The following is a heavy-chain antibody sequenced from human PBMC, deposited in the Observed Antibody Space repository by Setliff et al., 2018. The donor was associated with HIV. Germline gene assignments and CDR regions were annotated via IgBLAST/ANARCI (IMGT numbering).Heavy chain of an antibody. J-gene: IGHJ5*02. CDR3: GRSRRDCGGGACKSDWFDP. CDR1: GGTFSSYG. V-gene: IGHV1-69*05. Sequence: SVKVSCTASGGTFSSYGISWVRQAPGQGLEWVGGIIPTFGTVNYAQKFQGRVSIITDESTNTAYMELSSLRSGDTAVYYCGRSRRDCGGGACKSDWFDPWGQGTLVTVS. D-gene: IGHD2-21*01. CDR2: IIPTFGTV.